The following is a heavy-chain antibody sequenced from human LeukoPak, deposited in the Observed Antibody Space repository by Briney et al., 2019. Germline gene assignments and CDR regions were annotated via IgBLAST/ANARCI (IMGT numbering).Heavy chain of an antibody. Sequence: GGSLRLSCEGSGLTFEDYTMHWVRHAPGKGLEWVSLINRGGTTTVYADSVEGRFTISRDNVKNSLFPQMNSLRTEDTAFYYCAKLLRDVTIYDFWGHGALVTASS. CDR2: INRGGTTT. D-gene: IGHD1-14*01. CDR3: AKLLRDVTIYDF. V-gene: IGHV3-43*01. CDR1: GLTFEDYT. J-gene: IGHJ4*01.